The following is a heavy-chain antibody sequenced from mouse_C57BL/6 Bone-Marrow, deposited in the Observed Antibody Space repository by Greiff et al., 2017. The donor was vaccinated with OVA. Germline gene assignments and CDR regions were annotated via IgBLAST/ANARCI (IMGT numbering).Heavy chain of an antibody. D-gene: IGHD2-4*01. V-gene: IGHV1-69*01. Sequence: QVQLQQPGAELVMPGASVKLSCKASGYTFTSYWMHWVKQRPGQGLEWIGEIDPSDSYTNYNQKFKGKSTLTVDKSSSTAYMQLSSLTSEDSAVYYCARRRLRRDLLFAYWGQGTLVTVSA. CDR1: GYTFTSYW. CDR3: ARRRLRRDLLFAY. J-gene: IGHJ3*01. CDR2: IDPSDSYT.